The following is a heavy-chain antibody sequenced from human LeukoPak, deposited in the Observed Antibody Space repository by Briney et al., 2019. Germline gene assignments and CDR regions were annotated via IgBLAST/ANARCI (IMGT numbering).Heavy chain of an antibody. Sequence: GGSLRLSCAASGFTFSSYWMSWVRQAPGKGLEWVANIKEDGSEKYYVDSVKGRFTISRDNAKNSLYLQMNSLRAEDTAVYYCARVTYSYGYVLDYWGQGTLVSVSS. V-gene: IGHV3-7*01. D-gene: IGHD5-18*01. CDR2: IKEDGSEK. CDR1: GFTFSSYW. CDR3: ARVTYSYGYVLDY. J-gene: IGHJ4*02.